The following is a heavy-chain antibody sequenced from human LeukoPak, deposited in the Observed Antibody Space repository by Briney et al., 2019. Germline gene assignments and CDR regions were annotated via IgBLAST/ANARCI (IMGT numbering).Heavy chain of an antibody. Sequence: GGSLRLSCAASGFTFSSYAMSWVRQAPGKGLEWVSLLSDSGGNAYDADSVKGPFTISRDNSRNSLYLQMSSLRAEDTAVYYCAKRWQLNFDPWGQGTLVTVSS. CDR3: AKRWQLNFDP. CDR2: LSDSGGNA. CDR1: GFTFSSYA. J-gene: IGHJ5*02. V-gene: IGHV3-23*01. D-gene: IGHD2-15*01.